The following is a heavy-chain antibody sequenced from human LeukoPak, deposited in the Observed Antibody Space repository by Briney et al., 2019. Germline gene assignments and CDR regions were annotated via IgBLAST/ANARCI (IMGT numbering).Heavy chain of an antibody. CDR2: IYYSGST. V-gene: IGHV4-59*08. CDR3: ASTYYDFWSGYSRPGYFDY. J-gene: IGHJ4*02. D-gene: IGHD3-3*01. Sequence: PSETLSPTCTVSGGSISSYYWSWIRQPPGKGLEWIGYIYYSGSTNYNPSLKSRVTISVDTSKNQFSLKLSSVTAADTAVYYCASTYYDFWSGYSRPGYFDYWGQGTLVTVSS. CDR1: GGSISSYY.